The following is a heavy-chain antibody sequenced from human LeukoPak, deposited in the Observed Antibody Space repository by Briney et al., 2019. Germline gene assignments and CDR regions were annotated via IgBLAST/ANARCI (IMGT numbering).Heavy chain of an antibody. CDR2: INPNSGGT. Sequence: GASVKVSCKASGYTFTNYYIHWVRQAPGQGLEWVGLINPNSGGTNYVQKFQGRATMTRDTSISTAYMELSRLRSDDTAVYYCARDIVVVPAAMKVSYWFDPWGQGTLVTVSS. CDR3: ARDIVVVPAAMKVSYWFDP. J-gene: IGHJ5*02. CDR1: GYTFTNYY. D-gene: IGHD2-2*01. V-gene: IGHV1-2*02.